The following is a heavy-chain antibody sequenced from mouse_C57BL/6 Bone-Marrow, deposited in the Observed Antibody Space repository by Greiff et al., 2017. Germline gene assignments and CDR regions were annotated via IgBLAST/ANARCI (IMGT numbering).Heavy chain of an antibody. CDR2: IHPNSGST. D-gene: IGHD1-3*01. Sequence: QVQLKQPGAELVKPGASVKLSCKASGYTFTSYWMHWVKQRPGQGLEWIGMIHPNSGSTNYNEKFKSKATLTVDKSASTAYMQLSSLTSEDSAVYYCARSRNPYKDAMDYWGQGTSVTGSS. V-gene: IGHV1-64*01. J-gene: IGHJ4*01. CDR1: GYTFTSYW. CDR3: ARSRNPYKDAMDY.